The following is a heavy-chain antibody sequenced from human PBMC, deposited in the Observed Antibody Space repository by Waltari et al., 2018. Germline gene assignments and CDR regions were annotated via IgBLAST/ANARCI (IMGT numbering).Heavy chain of an antibody. Sequence: QVQLVQSGAEVKKPGSSVKVSCTASGGTSSSYAILWVRKAPGQGLEWMGRIIPIFGTANYAQKFQGRVTITADESTSTAYMELSSLRSEDTAVYYCARGKEMATFSDAFDIWGQGTMVTVSS. D-gene: IGHD5-12*01. CDR3: ARGKEMATFSDAFDI. J-gene: IGHJ3*02. V-gene: IGHV1-69*15. CDR2: IIPIFGTA. CDR1: GGTSSSYA.